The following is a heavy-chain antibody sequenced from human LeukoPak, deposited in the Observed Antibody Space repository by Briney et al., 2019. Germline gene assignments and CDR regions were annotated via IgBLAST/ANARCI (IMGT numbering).Heavy chain of an antibody. CDR2: ISLNSGDS. V-gene: IGHV1-2*02. CDR3: VRAGGGLHFNY. Sequence: ASVKVSCKASGYTFTDYYMHWVRQAPGQGLEWMGWISLNSGDSNYPQKFQGRVTLTRDSSISTAYMELTRLRSDDTAVYYCVRAGGGLHFNYWGQGTLVTVSS. J-gene: IGHJ4*02. D-gene: IGHD3-16*01. CDR1: GYTFTDYY.